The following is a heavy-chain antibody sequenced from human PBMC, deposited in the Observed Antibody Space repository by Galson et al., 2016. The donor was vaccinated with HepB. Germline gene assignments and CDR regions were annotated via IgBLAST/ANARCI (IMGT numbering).Heavy chain of an antibody. CDR3: RIGTAGIDY. V-gene: IGHV3-74*01. CDR1: GFTFSSHW. D-gene: IGHD6-13*01. Sequence: SLRLSCAASGFTFSSHWMHWVRQAPGKGLVCVSRLKSDGRSTYYADSVKGRFTISRDNAKNTLYLQMNSLGVEDTAVYYCRIGTAGIDYWGQGTLVTVSS. CDR2: LKSDGRST. J-gene: IGHJ4*02.